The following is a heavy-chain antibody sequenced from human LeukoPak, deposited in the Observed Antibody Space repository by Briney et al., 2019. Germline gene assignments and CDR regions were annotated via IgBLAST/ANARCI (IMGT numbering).Heavy chain of an antibody. J-gene: IGHJ4*02. Sequence: PGGSLRLSCAASGFTVSSNYMSWVRQAPGKGLEWVSVIYSDGSTYYADSVKGRFTISRDNSKNTLYLQMNSLRADDPAVYYCARGPHSGSYTGGYWGQGALVTVSS. CDR1: GFTVSSNY. D-gene: IGHD1-26*01. CDR2: IYSDGST. V-gene: IGHV3-53*01. CDR3: ARGPHSGSYTGGY.